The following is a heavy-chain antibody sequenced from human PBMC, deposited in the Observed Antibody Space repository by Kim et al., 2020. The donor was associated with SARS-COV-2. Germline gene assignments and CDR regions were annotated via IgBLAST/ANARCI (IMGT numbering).Heavy chain of an antibody. Sequence: KSRFTISDDTSKNQFSLKLSSVTAADTAVYYCARLPYYYGSGSYYYFDYWGQGTLVTVSS. CDR3: ARLPYYYGSGSYYYFDY. J-gene: IGHJ4*02. D-gene: IGHD3-10*01. V-gene: IGHV4-39*01.